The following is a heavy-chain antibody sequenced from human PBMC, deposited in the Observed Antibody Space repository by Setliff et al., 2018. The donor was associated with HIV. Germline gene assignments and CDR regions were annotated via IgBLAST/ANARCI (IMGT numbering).Heavy chain of an antibody. Sequence: RASVKVSCKASGGTFSNYAINWVRQAPGQGLEWMGGIIPIFGTANYAQKFQGRVTITADESRSTAYMELSSLRSEDTAVYYCARGGLNSGYYYYFDYWGQGTLVTVSS. V-gene: IGHV1-69*13. D-gene: IGHD3-22*01. CDR1: GGTFSNYA. J-gene: IGHJ4*02. CDR2: IIPIFGTA. CDR3: ARGGLNSGYYYYFDY.